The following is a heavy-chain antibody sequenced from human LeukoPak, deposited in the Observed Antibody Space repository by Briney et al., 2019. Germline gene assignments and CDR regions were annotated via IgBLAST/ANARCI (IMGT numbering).Heavy chain of an antibody. CDR3: AREHYSSSRFDY. Sequence: SETLSLTCAVYGGSFSGYYWSWIRQPPGKGLEWIGEINHSGSTNYNPSLKSRVTISVDTSKNQFSLKLSSVTAADTAVYYCAREHYSSSRFDYWGQGTLVTVSS. D-gene: IGHD6-6*01. V-gene: IGHV4-34*01. CDR2: INHSGST. J-gene: IGHJ4*02. CDR1: GGSFSGYY.